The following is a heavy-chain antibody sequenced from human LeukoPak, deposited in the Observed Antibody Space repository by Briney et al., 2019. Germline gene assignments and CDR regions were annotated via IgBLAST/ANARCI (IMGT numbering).Heavy chain of an antibody. CDR2: IYSGGST. D-gene: IGHD3-22*01. Sequence: PGGSLRLSCAASGFIVSTNYMSWVRQAPGKGLEWVSVIYSGGSTYYADSVKGRFTISRDNSKISLYLQMNSLRAEDTAVYYCARHEGITMIMNWGQGTLVTVSS. CDR1: GFIVSTNY. V-gene: IGHV3-66*04. J-gene: IGHJ4*02. CDR3: ARHEGITMIMN.